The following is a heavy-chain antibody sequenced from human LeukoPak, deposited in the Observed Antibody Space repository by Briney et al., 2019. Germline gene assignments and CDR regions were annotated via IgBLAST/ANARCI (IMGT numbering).Heavy chain of an antibody. D-gene: IGHD3-3*01. V-gene: IGHV4-59*01. CDR1: DGSISSYY. CDR2: IYYSGST. CDR3: ARSITIFGVGPTFDP. J-gene: IGHJ5*02. Sequence: SETLSLTCTVSDGSISSYYWSWIRQPPGKGLEWIGYIYYSGSTNYNPSLKSRVTISVDTSKNQFSLKLSSVTAADTAVYYCARSITIFGVGPTFDPWGQGTLVTVSS.